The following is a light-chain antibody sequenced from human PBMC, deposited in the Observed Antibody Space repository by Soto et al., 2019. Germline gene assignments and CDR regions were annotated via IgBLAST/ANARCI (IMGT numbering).Light chain of an antibody. CDR2: DAS. J-gene: IGKJ3*01. CDR3: QQYQSYFLT. CDR1: QSISRS. V-gene: IGKV1-5*01. Sequence: DIQMTQSPSTLSASVADRVTITCRASQSISRSLAWYQQKSGKAPKLLIYDASSLESGVPSRFSGSGFGTEFTLTISGLQPDDFATYYCQQYQSYFLTFGPGTTVDMK.